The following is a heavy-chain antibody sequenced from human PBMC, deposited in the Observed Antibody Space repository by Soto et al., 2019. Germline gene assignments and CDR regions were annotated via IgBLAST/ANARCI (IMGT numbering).Heavy chain of an antibody. J-gene: IGHJ4*02. CDR2: ISGAGGNT. D-gene: IGHD1-26*01. Sequence: GGSLRLSCAASGFTFSTYAMSWVRQAPGKGLEWVSGISGAGGNTYYADSVKGRFTISRDNSKNTLSLQMNSLRADDTALYYCAKQVRELARHFDYWGQGTLVTISS. CDR3: AKQVRELARHFDY. CDR1: GFTFSTYA. V-gene: IGHV3-23*01.